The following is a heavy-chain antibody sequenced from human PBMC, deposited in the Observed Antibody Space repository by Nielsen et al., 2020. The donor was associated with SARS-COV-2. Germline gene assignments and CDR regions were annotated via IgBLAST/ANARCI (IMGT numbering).Heavy chain of an antibody. CDR3: ASRHLTRYCSSTSCYHSPGFRFDP. CDR2: FDPEDGET. CDR1: GYTLTEIS. Sequence: ASVKVSCKVSGYTLTEISMHWVRQAPGKGLEWMGGFDPEDGETIYAQKFQGRVTMTEDTSTDTAYMELSSLRSEDTAVYYCASRHLTRYCSSTSCYHSPGFRFDPWGQGTLVTVSS. J-gene: IGHJ5*02. D-gene: IGHD2-2*01. V-gene: IGHV1-24*01.